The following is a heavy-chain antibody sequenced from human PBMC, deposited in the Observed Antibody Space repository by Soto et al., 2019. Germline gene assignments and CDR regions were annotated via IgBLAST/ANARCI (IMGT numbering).Heavy chain of an antibody. CDR1: GYTFTSYA. D-gene: IGHD3-3*01. CDR3: AREVRFLEWFPGPNWFDP. CDR2: INAGNGNT. V-gene: IGHV1-3*01. J-gene: IGHJ5*02. Sequence: GASVKVSCKASGYTFTSYAMHWVRQAPGQRLEWMGWINAGNGNTKYSQKFQGRVTITRDTSASTAYMELSSLRSEDTAVYYCAREVRFLEWFPGPNWFDPWGQGTLVTVSS.